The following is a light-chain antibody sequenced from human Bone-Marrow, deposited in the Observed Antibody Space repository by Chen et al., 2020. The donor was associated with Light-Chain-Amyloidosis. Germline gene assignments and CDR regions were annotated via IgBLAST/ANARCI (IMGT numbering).Light chain of an antibody. CDR1: QTISSNY. CDR3: QQYGTSPLT. Sequence: EIVLTQSPGTLSLSPGEGANLSCRASQTISSNYLTWYQQKFGQAPRLLIYGSSSRATGIPDRFTGSGSGTDCTLTINRLEPEDFAMYYCQQYGTSPLTFGGGTKVGIK. V-gene: IGKV3-20*01. J-gene: IGKJ4*01. CDR2: GSS.